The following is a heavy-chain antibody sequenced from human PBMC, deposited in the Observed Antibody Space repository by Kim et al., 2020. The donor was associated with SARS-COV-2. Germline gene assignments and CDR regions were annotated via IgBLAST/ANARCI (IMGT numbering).Heavy chain of an antibody. CDR2: THYGYQE. CDR1: GDSVSNTATG. CDR3: SRGFLKKGFDL. J-gene: IGHJ4*02. Sequence: SQTLSLTCTISGDSVSNTATGWNWVRQSPSGGLEWLGRTHYGYQEDYSQSLRGRILIKTDTTNNQFSLHLTSVTSQDTAVYYCSRGFLKKGFDLWGQGTLVTVPS. V-gene: IGHV6-1*01.